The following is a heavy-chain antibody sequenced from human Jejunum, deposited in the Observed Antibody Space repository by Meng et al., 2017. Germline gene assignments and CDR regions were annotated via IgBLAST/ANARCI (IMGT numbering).Heavy chain of an antibody. J-gene: IGHJ4*02. D-gene: IGHD3-3*01. Sequence: QVQLQESGPGLVKPSQTLSLTCTVSGDSSSRSDYYWTWIRQPPGKGLEWIGFSTYGGTSYYNPSLKGRLTISVDRSNSQFSLEVTSVTAADTAVYYCARGPHYYSWSGLDFWGQGALVTVSS. CDR1: GDSSSRSDYY. CDR3: ARGPHYYSWSGLDF. CDR2: STYGGTS. V-gene: IGHV4-30-4*01.